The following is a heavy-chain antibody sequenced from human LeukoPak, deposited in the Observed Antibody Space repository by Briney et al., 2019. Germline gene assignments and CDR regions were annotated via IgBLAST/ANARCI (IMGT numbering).Heavy chain of an antibody. J-gene: IGHJ6*03. CDR3: ARGDPYYDIYYYYYYMDV. V-gene: IGHV4-39*07. D-gene: IGHD3-9*01. Sequence: SETLSLTCTVSGGSITSSSYYWGWIRQPPEKGLEWIGTFYYSGSTNYNPSLKSRVTISVDTSKNQFSLKLSSVTAADTAVYYCARGDPYYDIYYYYYYMDVWGKGTTVTVSS. CDR2: FYYSGST. CDR1: GGSITSSSYY.